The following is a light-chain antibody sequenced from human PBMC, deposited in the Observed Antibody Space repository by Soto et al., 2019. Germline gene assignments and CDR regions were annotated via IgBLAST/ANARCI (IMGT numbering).Light chain of an antibody. CDR2: ENN. J-gene: IGLJ2*01. CDR3: GTWDSSLGAVL. Sequence: QSVLTQPPSVSAAPGQKVTISCSGSSSNIGKNYVSWYQQLPGTPPKLLIHENNKRPSGIPDRFSGSKSGTSATLGITGLQTGDEADYYCGTWDSSLGAVLFGGGT. CDR1: SSNIGKNY. V-gene: IGLV1-51*02.